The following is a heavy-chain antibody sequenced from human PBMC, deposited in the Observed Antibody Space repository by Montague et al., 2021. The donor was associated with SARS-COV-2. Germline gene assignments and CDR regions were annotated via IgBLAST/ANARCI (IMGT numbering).Heavy chain of an antibody. CDR3: ARGHQGVAMIVVVMIGAEYYFDY. Sequence: SETLSLTCAVYGGSFNDYYWSWIRQPPGKGLEWIGEINHGGSTSYSPSLKSRVTISADTSKNQFSLKLKSVTAADTANYYCARGHQGVAMIVVVMIGAEYYFDYWGQGSLVTVSS. D-gene: IGHD3-22*01. V-gene: IGHV4-34*01. CDR2: INHGGST. J-gene: IGHJ4*02. CDR1: GGSFNDYY.